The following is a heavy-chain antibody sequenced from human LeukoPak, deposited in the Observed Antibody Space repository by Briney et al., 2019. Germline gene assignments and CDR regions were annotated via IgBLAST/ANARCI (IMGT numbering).Heavy chain of an antibody. J-gene: IGHJ5*02. D-gene: IGHD3-10*01. V-gene: IGHV1-46*01. Sequence: ASVKVSCTASGYTFTSYYMHWVRQAPGQGLEWMGIINPSGGSTSYAQKFQGRVTMTRDTSTSTVYMELSSLRSEDTAVYYCARDKVYYYGSGSYYPPNWFDPWGQGTLVTVSS. CDR2: INPSGGST. CDR3: ARDKVYYYGSGSYYPPNWFDP. CDR1: GYTFTSYY.